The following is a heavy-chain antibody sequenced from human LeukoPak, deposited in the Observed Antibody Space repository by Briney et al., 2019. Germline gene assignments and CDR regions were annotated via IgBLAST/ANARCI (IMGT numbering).Heavy chain of an antibody. Sequence: GGSLRLSCAASGLTFSSYAMSWVRQTPGKGLKWVSGISGSGGSAYYADSVQGRFTISRDNSKNTLYLQLDSLRAEDTAVFYCAKDRQITSSWNYFDYWGQGTLVTVSS. D-gene: IGHD6-13*01. CDR2: ISGSGGSA. CDR3: AKDRQITSSWNYFDY. V-gene: IGHV3-23*01. CDR1: GLTFSSYA. J-gene: IGHJ4*02.